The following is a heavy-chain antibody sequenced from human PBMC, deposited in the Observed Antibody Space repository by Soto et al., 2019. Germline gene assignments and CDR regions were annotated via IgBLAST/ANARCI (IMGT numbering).Heavy chain of an antibody. CDR3: AREGAYSNEYYFDY. J-gene: IGHJ4*02. CDR2: ISGYSGNT. D-gene: IGHD5-18*01. Sequence: QVQLVQSGAEVKKPGASVKVSCKASGYTFTSYGINWVRQAPGQGLEWMGWISGYSGNTNYAQKLRGRVTMTTDTSTSTAYMELRSLRSDDTAVYYCAREGAYSNEYYFDYWGQGTLVTVSS. V-gene: IGHV1-18*01. CDR1: GYTFTSYG.